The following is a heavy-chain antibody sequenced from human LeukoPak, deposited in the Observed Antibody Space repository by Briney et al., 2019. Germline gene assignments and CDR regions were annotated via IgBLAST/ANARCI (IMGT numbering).Heavy chain of an antibody. D-gene: IGHD2-15*01. V-gene: IGHV3-21*01. CDR1: GFTFSSYS. CDR2: ISSSSSYI. J-gene: IGHJ5*02. Sequence: GGSLRLSCAASGFTFSSYSMNWVRQAPGKGLEWVSSISSSSSYIYYADSVKGRFTISRDNAKNSLYLQMNSLRAEDTAVYYCARDRGLSCRGGTCSMESWGQGTQVTVSS. CDR3: ARDRGLSCRGGTCSMES.